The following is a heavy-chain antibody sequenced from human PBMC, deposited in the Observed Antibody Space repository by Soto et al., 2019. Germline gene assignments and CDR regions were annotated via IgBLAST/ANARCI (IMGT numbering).Heavy chain of an antibody. Sequence: QVQLVESGGGVVQPGRSLRLSCAASGFTFSAYAMHWVRQAPGKGLEWVAVISYDGSNKYYAVYVKDRFSISRDKDTLFLQMNSLRPEDTAVYLCTKDRQSIIIPSAIGYFDFWGQGSLVTVSS. V-gene: IGHV3-30*18. CDR3: TKDRQSIIIPSAIGYFDF. J-gene: IGHJ4*02. CDR1: GFTFSAYA. D-gene: IGHD1-20*01. CDR2: ISYDGSNK.